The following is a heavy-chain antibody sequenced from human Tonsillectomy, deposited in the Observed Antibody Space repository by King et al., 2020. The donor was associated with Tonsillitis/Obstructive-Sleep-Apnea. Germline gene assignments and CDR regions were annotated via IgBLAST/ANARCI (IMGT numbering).Heavy chain of an antibody. CDR3: ARGDIVIVPSAIGD. CDR1: GFTFSSFS. V-gene: IGHV3-21*01. D-gene: IGHD2-2*02. CDR2: ISSSSSYI. Sequence: VQLVESGGGLVKPGGSLRFSCAASGFTFSSFSMNWVRQAPGKGLEWLSSISSSSSYIYYPDSVKGRFTISRDNAKNSLYLQMNSLRAEDTAVYYCARGDIVIVPSAIGDWGQGTLVTVSS. J-gene: IGHJ4*02.